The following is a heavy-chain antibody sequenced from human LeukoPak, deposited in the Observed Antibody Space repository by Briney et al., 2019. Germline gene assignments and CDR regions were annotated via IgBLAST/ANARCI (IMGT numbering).Heavy chain of an antibody. CDR1: GYTFTSYG. V-gene: IGHV1-18*01. Sequence: GASVKVSCKASGYTFTSYGISWVRQAPGQGLEWMGWISAYNGNTNYAQKLQGRVTMTTDTSTSTAYMELRSLRSDDTAVYYCARDPPGVFPYYYYMDVWGKGTTVTVSS. J-gene: IGHJ6*03. D-gene: IGHD3-10*01. CDR2: ISAYNGNT. CDR3: ARDPPGVFPYYYYMDV.